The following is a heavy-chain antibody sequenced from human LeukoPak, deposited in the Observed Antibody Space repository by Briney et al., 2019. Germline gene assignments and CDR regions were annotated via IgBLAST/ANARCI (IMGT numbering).Heavy chain of an antibody. Sequence: PGGSLRLSCAASGFTFSNYAMSWVRQAPGKGLEWVSVMSSGGYSEYYSDSVRGRFTISRDNSKDTLYLQMNSLRAEDTAVYYCARDMGYSYGYSYFDHWGQGTLVTVSS. CDR3: ARDMGYSYGYSYFDH. D-gene: IGHD5-18*01. CDR2: MSSGGYSE. CDR1: GFTFSNYA. V-gene: IGHV3-23*01. J-gene: IGHJ4*02.